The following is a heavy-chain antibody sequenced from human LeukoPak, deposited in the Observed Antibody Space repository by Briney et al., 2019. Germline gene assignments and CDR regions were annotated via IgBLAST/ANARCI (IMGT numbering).Heavy chain of an antibody. V-gene: IGHV3-30*02. CDR2: MQADGINK. J-gene: IGHJ4*02. D-gene: IGHD1-1*01. Sequence: TGGSLRLSCAASGFTFSSYGMYWVRQAPGTGPEWVAYMQADGINKYYADSVKGRFTISRDNSKNTLYLQMNSLRGEDTAVYFCAKPSRGPVWNYFVYWGQGDLVTVSS. CDR3: AKPSRGPVWNYFVY. CDR1: GFTFSSYG.